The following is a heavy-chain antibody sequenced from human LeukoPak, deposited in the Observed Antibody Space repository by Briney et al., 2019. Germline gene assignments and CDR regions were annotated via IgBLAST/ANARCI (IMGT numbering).Heavy chain of an antibody. J-gene: IGHJ6*04. V-gene: IGHV3-74*01. CDR1: GFTFSSYW. CDR2: INSDGSST. CDR3: AELGITMIGGV. D-gene: IGHD3-10*02. Sequence: GGSLRLSCAASGFTFSSYWMHWVRQAPGKGLVWVSRINSDGSSTSYADSVKGRFTISRDNAKNTLYLQMNRLRAEDTDVYYCAELGITMIGGVWGKGTTVTISS.